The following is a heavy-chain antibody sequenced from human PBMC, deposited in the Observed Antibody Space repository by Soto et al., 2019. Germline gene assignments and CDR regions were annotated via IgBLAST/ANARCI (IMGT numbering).Heavy chain of an antibody. D-gene: IGHD1-1*01. CDR3: AREELEGPYYYYYMDV. Sequence: SQTLSLTCATSGDSVSNNTAASNWIRQSPSRGLEWLGRTYYRSKWYNDYAVSVKSRITINPDTSKNQFSLQLNSVTPEDTAVYYCAREELEGPYYYYYMDVWGKGTTGTVSS. CDR1: GDSVSNNTAA. CDR2: TYYRSKWYN. J-gene: IGHJ6*03. V-gene: IGHV6-1*01.